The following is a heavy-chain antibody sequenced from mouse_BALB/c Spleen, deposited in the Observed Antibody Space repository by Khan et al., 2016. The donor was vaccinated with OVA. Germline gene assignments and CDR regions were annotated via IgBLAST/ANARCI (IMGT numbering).Heavy chain of an antibody. Sequence: QVQLKESGPGLVAPSQSLSITCTVSGFSLTSYGVHWVRQPPGKGLEWLGVIWAGGSTNYTSALMSRLSISQDNSKSPVFLKMNSLQTDDTAMYYCARLEDIWGQGTTLTVSS. D-gene: IGHD1-3*01. CDR2: IWAGGST. CDR1: GFSLTSYG. CDR3: ARLEDI. V-gene: IGHV2-9*02. J-gene: IGHJ2*01.